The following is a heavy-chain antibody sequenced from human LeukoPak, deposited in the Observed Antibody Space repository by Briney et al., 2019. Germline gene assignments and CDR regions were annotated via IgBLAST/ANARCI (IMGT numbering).Heavy chain of an antibody. CDR1: GFTFSSYA. J-gene: IGHJ5*02. CDR2: ISGSGGST. CDR3: AKDGLPQDIVVVVAAFNWSDP. Sequence: PGGSLRLSCAASGFTFSSYAMSWVRQAPGKGLEWVSAISGSGGSTYYADSVKGRFTISRDNSKNTLYLQMNSLRAEDTAVYYCAKDGLPQDIVVVVAAFNWSDPWGQGTLVTVSS. D-gene: IGHD2-15*01. V-gene: IGHV3-23*01.